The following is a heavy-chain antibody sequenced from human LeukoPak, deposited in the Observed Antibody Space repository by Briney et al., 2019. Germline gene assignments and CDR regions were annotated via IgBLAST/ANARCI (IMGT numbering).Heavy chain of an antibody. Sequence: SETLSLTCTVSGGSISSYYWSWIRQPPGKGLEWLGYIYYSGSTDSNPSLKSRVTISVDTSKNQISLKPSSVTAADTAVYYCARTYCRGVSCHFDYWGQGTLVTVSS. CDR2: IYYSGST. CDR1: GGSISSYY. CDR3: ARTYCRGVSCHFDY. V-gene: IGHV4-59*08. J-gene: IGHJ4*02. D-gene: IGHD2-15*01.